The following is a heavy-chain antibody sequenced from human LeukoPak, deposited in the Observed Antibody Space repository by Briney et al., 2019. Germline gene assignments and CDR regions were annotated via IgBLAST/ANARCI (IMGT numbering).Heavy chain of an antibody. CDR2: ISAYNGNT. Sequence: GASVKVSCKASGYTFTSYGISWVRQAPGQGLEWMGWISAYNGNTNYAQKLQGRVTMTTDTSTSTAYMELRSLRSDDTAVYYCAKAGYSSGWYGLDYWGQGTLVTVSS. CDR3: AKAGYSSGWYGLDY. D-gene: IGHD6-19*01. J-gene: IGHJ4*02. CDR1: GYTFTSYG. V-gene: IGHV1-18*01.